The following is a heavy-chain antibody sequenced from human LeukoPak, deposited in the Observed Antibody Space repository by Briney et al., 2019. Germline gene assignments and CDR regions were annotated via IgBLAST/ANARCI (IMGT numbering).Heavy chain of an antibody. J-gene: IGHJ4*02. V-gene: IGHV5-51*01. CDR3: AMGLNNYYDSSGLDY. D-gene: IGHD3-22*01. CDR2: IHPDDSNT. Sequence: GESLKISCKGSGYSFTSYWIAWVRQMPGKGLEWMGIIHPDDSNTRYSPSFQGQVTISADKSISTAYLQWTSLKVSDTAMYYCAMGLNNYYDSSGLDYWGQGTLVTVSS. CDR1: GYSFTSYW.